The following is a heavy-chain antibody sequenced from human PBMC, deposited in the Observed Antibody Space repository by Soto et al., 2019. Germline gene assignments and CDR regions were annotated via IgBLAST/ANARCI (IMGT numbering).Heavy chain of an antibody. Sequence: GGSLRLSCAASGFTFSSYGMHWVRQAPGKGLEWVAVIWYDGSNKYYADSVKGRFTISRDNSKNTLYLQMNSLRAEDTAVYYCARGPYDFWNKDDYGMDVWGQGTTVTVSS. CDR3: ARGPYDFWNKDDYGMDV. CDR2: IWYDGSNK. CDR1: GFTFSSYG. V-gene: IGHV3-33*01. D-gene: IGHD3-3*01. J-gene: IGHJ6*02.